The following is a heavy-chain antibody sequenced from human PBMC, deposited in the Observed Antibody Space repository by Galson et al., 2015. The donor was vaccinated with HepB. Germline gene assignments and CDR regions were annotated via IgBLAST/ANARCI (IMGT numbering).Heavy chain of an antibody. D-gene: IGHD1-26*01. CDR1: GYTLTSYG. J-gene: IGHJ3*02. CDR2: ISAYNGNT. Sequence: SVKVSCKASGYTLTSYGISWVRQAPGQGLEWMGWISAYNGNTNYAQKLQGGVTMTTDTSTSTAYMELRSLRSDDTAVYYCARETGWGSYDAFDIWGQGTMVTVSS. V-gene: IGHV1-18*01. CDR3: ARETGWGSYDAFDI.